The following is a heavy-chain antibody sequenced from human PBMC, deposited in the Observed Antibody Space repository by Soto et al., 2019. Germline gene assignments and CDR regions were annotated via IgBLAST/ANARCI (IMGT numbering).Heavy chain of an antibody. D-gene: IGHD3-10*01. CDR3: AALMVRGGGDL. CDR2: IIPILGIA. Sequence: QVQLVQSGAEVKKPGSSVKVSCKASGGTFSSYTISWVRQAPGQGLEWMGRIIPILGIANYAQKFQGRVTITADKATSPAYLGLGSVGFGDTAVYYWAALMVRGGGDLWGRGTLVTVSS. J-gene: IGHJ2*01. V-gene: IGHV1-69*02. CDR1: GGTFSSYT.